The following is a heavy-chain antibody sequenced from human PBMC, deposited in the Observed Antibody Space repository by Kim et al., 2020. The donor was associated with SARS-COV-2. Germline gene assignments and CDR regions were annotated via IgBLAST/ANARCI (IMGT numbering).Heavy chain of an antibody. CDR3: ARLRVSSGYYWKNYYY. CDR1: GGSISSSSYY. CDR2: IYYSGST. J-gene: IGHJ6*01. V-gene: IGHV4-39*01. Sequence: SETLSLTCTVSGGSISSSSYYWGWIRQPPGKGLEWIGSIYYSGSTYYNTSLKSRVTISVDTSKNQFSLKLSSVTAADTAVYYCARLRVSSGYYWKNYYY. D-gene: IGHD3-22*01.